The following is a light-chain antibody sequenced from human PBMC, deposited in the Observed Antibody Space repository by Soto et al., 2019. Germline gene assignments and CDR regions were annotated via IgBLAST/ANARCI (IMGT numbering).Light chain of an antibody. CDR3: SSYAGSSSFVI. Sequence: QSALTQPPSASGSPGQPVTISCTGTSSDVGGYNSVSWYQHHPGKAPKLMIYEVSKRPSGVPDRFSGSKSGNTASLTVSGLQAEDEADYYCSSYAGSSSFVIFGGGTKLTVL. CDR1: SSDVGGYNS. V-gene: IGLV2-8*01. J-gene: IGLJ2*01. CDR2: EVS.